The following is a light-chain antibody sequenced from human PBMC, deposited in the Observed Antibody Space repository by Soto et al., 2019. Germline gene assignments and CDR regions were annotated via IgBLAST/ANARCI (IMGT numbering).Light chain of an antibody. CDR3: CSYGGTDTWV. CDR1: SIDIGTYNL. CDR2: EVS. J-gene: IGLJ2*01. Sequence: QSALSQPASVSGSPGQSITISCTGSSIDIGTYNLVSWYQHHPGKAPKLMIYEVSLRPSGISYRFSASKSGNTASLTISGLQAEDEADYHCCSYGGTDTWVFGGGTKLTVL. V-gene: IGLV2-23*02.